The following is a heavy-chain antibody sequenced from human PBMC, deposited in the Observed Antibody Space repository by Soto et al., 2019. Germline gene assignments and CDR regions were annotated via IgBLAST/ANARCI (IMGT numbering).Heavy chain of an antibody. CDR3: ASTKDETLYFDY. J-gene: IGHJ4*02. CDR2: IHYSGST. D-gene: IGHD2-15*01. CDR1: GDSIGITRYY. V-gene: IGHV4-39*01. Sequence: PSATLSLTCTVSGDSIGITRYYWGWVRQPPGKGLEWIGSIHYSGSTHYNPSLQSRVTISGDASKKQFSLKLRSVTAADTAVYYCASTKDETLYFDYWGQGTLVTVSS.